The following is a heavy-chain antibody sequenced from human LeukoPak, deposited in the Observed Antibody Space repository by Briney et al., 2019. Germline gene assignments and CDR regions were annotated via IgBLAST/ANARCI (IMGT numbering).Heavy chain of an antibody. V-gene: IGHV1-46*01. J-gene: IGHJ4*02. CDR2: INPSDGST. CDR3: ARPSSPKGYYFHY. Sequence: ASVKVSCKASGYTFTNYYMHWVRQAPGQGLEWMRLINPSDGSTSYAQKFQGRVTMTRDTSTSTVYMELSSLRSEDTAVYYCARPSSPKGYYFHYWGQGTLVTVSS. CDR1: GYTFTNYY.